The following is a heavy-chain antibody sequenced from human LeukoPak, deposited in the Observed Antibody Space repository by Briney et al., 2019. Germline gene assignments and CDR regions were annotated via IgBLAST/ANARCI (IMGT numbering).Heavy chain of an antibody. D-gene: IGHD2-2*01. Sequence: SETLSLTCTVSGGSISSYYWSWIRQPPGKGLEWIGYIYTSGSTNYNPSHKSRVTISVDTSKNQFSLKLSSVTAADTAVYYCARRTRWYFDLWGRGTLVTVSS. CDR1: GGSISSYY. V-gene: IGHV4-4*09. CDR2: IYTSGST. CDR3: ARRTRWYFDL. J-gene: IGHJ2*01.